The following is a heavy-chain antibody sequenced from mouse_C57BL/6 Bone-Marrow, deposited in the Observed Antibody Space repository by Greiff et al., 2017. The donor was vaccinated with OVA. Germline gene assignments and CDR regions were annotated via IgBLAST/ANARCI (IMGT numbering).Heavy chain of an antibody. CDR2: IWWDAAK. CDR3: ARMPLYYYGSSYGYFDV. CDR1: GFSLSTFGMG. J-gene: IGHJ1*03. V-gene: IGHV8-8*01. Sequence: QVTLQVSGPGILQPSPTLSLSCSFSGFSLSTFGMGVGWIRQPSGKGLEWLAHIWWDAAKYYNPALKSRLTISKDTSKNQVFLNIAYVDTTDTATYYCARMPLYYYGSSYGYFDVWGTGTTVTVSS. D-gene: IGHD1-1*01.